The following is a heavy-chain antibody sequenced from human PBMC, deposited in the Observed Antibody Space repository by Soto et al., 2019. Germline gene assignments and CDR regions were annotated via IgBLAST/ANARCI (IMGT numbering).Heavy chain of an antibody. J-gene: IGHJ4*02. D-gene: IGHD3-3*01. Sequence: PGGSLRLSCSASGFTFSSYAMSWVRQAPGKGLEWVSYISTSGYTIYYADSVKGRFTVSRDNTKNSLYLQMNSLGAEDTAVYYCARRPFWSGYPRYYFDYWGQRTLVTVSS. CDR2: ISTSGYTI. CDR1: GFTFSSYA. CDR3: ARRPFWSGYPRYYFDY. V-gene: IGHV3-48*03.